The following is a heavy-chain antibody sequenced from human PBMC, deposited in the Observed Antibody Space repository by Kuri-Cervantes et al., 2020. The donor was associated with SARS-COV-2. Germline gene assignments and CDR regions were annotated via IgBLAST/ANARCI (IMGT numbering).Heavy chain of an antibody. J-gene: IGHJ4*02. D-gene: IGHD2-21*02. V-gene: IGHV3-23*01. CDR3: AKDFEAYCGGDCYLDY. CDR2: ISGSGGST. Sequence: LSLTCAASGFTFSSYAMSWVRQAPGKGLEWLSGISGSGGSTYYADSVKGRFTISRDNSKDTLYLQMNSLRAEDTAVYYCAKDFEAYCGGDCYLDYWGQGTLVTVSS. CDR1: GFTFSSYA.